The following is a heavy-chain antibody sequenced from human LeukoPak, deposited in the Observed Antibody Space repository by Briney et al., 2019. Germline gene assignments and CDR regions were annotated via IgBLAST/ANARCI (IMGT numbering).Heavy chain of an antibody. J-gene: IGHJ4*02. CDR2: IITIFGTA. V-gene: IGHV1-69*05. Sequence: SVKVSCKASGGTFSSYAISWLRQAPGQRLEWMGGIITIFGTANYAQKFQGRVTITTDESTSTAYMELSSLRSEDTAVYYCAGDVSYGDYDVPVFDYWGQGTLVTVSS. D-gene: IGHD4-17*01. CDR3: AGDVSYGDYDVPVFDY. CDR1: GGTFSSYA.